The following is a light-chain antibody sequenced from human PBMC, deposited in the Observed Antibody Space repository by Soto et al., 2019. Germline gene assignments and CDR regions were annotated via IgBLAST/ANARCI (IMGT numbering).Light chain of an antibody. J-gene: IGLJ2*01. V-gene: IGLV9-49*01. CDR3: GADHGSGRNFVVV. Sequence: QSVLTQPPSASASLGASVTLTCTLSSDYSHYKVDWYQQRPGKGPRFVMRVGTGGIVGSKGDGIPDRFSVWASGLNRYLTIKIVQEEDESDYYCGADHGSGRNFVVVFGGGTKLTVL. CDR1: SDYSHYK. CDR2: VGTGGIVG.